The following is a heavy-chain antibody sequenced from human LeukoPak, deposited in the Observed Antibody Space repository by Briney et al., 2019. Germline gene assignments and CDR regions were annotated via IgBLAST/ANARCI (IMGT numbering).Heavy chain of an antibody. Sequence: SETLSLTCTVSGGSISSSSYYWVWIRQPPGKGLEWIGSIYYSGSTYYNPSLKSRVTISVDTSKNQFSLKLSSVTAADTAVYYCARVVVPAAMGYYYMDVWGKGTTVTISS. CDR3: ARVVVPAAMGYYYMDV. V-gene: IGHV4-39*01. CDR1: GGSISSSSYY. CDR2: IYYSGST. D-gene: IGHD2-2*01. J-gene: IGHJ6*03.